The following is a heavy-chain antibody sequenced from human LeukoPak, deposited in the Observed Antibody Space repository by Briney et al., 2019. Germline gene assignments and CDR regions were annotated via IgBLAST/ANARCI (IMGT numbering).Heavy chain of an antibody. Sequence: GASVKVSCKASGGTFSSYAISWVRQAPGQGLEWMGRIIPILGIANYAQKFQGRVTITADKSTSTAYMELSSLRSEDTAVYYCARGTVTTNSGDWFGPWGQGTLVTVSS. CDR1: GGTFSSYA. D-gene: IGHD4-17*01. V-gene: IGHV1-69*04. J-gene: IGHJ5*02. CDR2: IIPILGIA. CDR3: ARGTVTTNSGDWFGP.